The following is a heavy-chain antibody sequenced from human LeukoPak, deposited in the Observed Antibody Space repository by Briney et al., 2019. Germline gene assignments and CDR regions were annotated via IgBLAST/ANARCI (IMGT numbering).Heavy chain of an antibody. D-gene: IGHD3-16*01. CDR2: IYHSGST. Sequence: NPSETLSLTCTVSGYSISSGYYWGRIRQPPGKGLEWIGSIYHSGSTYYNPSLKSRVTISVDTSKNQFSLKLSSVTAADTAVYYCARGVGLTQGGAFDFWGQGTLVTVSS. CDR1: GYSISSGYY. V-gene: IGHV4-38-2*02. CDR3: ARGVGLTQGGAFDF. J-gene: IGHJ4*02.